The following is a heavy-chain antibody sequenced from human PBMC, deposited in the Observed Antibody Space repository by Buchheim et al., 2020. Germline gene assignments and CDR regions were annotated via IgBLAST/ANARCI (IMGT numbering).Heavy chain of an antibody. CDR1: GFTFSSYA. V-gene: IGHV3-23*01. Sequence: EVQLLESGGGLVQPGGSLRLSCAASGFTFSSYAMSWVRQAPGKGLEWVSAISGSGGSTYYADSVKGRFTISRDNSKNTLYLQMNSLRAEDTAVYYCAKRGGRRVEYSSSPYLDYWGQGTL. CDR2: ISGSGGST. CDR3: AKRGGRRVEYSSSPYLDY. J-gene: IGHJ4*02. D-gene: IGHD6-6*01.